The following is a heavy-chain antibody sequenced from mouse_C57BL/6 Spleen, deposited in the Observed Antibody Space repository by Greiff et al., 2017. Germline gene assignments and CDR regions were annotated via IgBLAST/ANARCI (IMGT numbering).Heavy chain of an antibody. Sequence: EVHLVESGGGLVQPGGSMKLSCVASGFTFSNYWMNWVRQSPEKGLEWVAQIRLKSDNYATHYAESVKGRFTVSRDDSKSSVYLQMNNLRAEDTGIYYCTGGRSLYYYAMDYWGQGTSVTVSS. CDR1: GFTFSNYW. CDR3: TGGRSLYYYAMDY. V-gene: IGHV6-3*01. D-gene: IGHD2-3*01. J-gene: IGHJ4*01. CDR2: IRLKSDNYAT.